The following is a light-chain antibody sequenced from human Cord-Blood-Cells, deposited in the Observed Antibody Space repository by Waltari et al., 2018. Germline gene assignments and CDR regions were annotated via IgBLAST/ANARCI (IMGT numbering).Light chain of an antibody. V-gene: IGKV3-11*01. CDR3: QQRSKWPPIT. Sequence: EIVLTQSPATLSLSPGERATLSCRARQSVSSYLAWYQQKPGQAPRLLIYDASNRATGIPARFSGSGSGTDFTLTISSLEPEDFAVYYCQQRSKWPPITFGQGTRLEIK. CDR1: QSVSSY. CDR2: DAS. J-gene: IGKJ5*01.